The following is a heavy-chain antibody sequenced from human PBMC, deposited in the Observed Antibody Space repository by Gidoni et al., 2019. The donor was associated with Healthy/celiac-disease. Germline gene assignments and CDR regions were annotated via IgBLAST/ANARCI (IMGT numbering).Heavy chain of an antibody. CDR2: ISGSGGST. Sequence: EVQLLESGGGLVQPGGSLRLSCAASGFTFSSYAMSWVRQAPGKGLEWVSAISGSGGSTYYADSVNGRFTISRDNAKNTLYLQMNSLRAEDTALYYCAKVKGWRGPGQYYYYYMDVWGKGTTVTVSS. D-gene: IGHD3-10*01. J-gene: IGHJ6*03. CDR1: GFTFSSYA. V-gene: IGHV3-23*01. CDR3: AKVKGWRGPGQYYYYYMDV.